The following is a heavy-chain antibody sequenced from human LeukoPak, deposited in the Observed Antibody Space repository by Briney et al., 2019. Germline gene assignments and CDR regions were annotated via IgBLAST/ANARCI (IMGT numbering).Heavy chain of an antibody. CDR3: ARVRISGWFPFGY. Sequence: SETLSLTCTVSGGSISSYYWSWIRQPPGKGLEWIGYIYYSGSTNYNPSLKSRVTISVDTSKNQFSLKLSSVTAADTAVYYCARVRISGWFPFGYWGQGTLVTVSS. D-gene: IGHD6-19*01. V-gene: IGHV4-59*01. J-gene: IGHJ4*02. CDR1: GGSISSYY. CDR2: IYYSGST.